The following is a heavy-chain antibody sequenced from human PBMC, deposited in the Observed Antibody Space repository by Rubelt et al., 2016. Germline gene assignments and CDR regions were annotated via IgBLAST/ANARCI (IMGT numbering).Heavy chain of an antibody. Sequence: QVQLVQSGSEVKKPGASVKVSCKASGYTFTSYGISWVRQAPGQGIAWMGWIRAYTGNTNYAQKLQGKVTRSTDTPTSTAYMELRSLGSDETAVYYCAIDRIWLVPGLDAFDIWGQGTMVTVSS. CDR2: IRAYTGNT. D-gene: IGHD6-19*01. CDR1: GYTFTSYG. J-gene: IGHJ3*02. V-gene: IGHV1-18*01. CDR3: AIDRIWLVPGLDAFDI.